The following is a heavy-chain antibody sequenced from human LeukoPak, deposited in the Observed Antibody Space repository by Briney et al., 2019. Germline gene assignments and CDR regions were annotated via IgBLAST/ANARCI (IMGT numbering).Heavy chain of an antibody. J-gene: IGHJ5*02. Sequence: ASVKVSCKASGGTFSSYAISWVRQAPGQGLEWMGGIIPIFGTANYAQKFQGRVTTTADKSTSTAYMELSSLRSEDTAVYYCARDREGSGSYYTMYNWFDPWGQGTLVTVSS. CDR2: IIPIFGTA. D-gene: IGHD3-10*01. V-gene: IGHV1-69*06. CDR3: ARDREGSGSYYTMYNWFDP. CDR1: GGTFSSYA.